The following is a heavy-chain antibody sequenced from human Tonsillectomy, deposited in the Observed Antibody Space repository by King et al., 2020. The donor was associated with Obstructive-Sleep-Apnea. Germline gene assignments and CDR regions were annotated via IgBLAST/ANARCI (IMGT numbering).Heavy chain of an antibody. V-gene: IGHV3-33*06. CDR2: IWYDGSNK. D-gene: IGHD5-24*01. Sequence: QLVQSGGGVVQPGRSLRLSCAASGFTFSSYGMHWVRQAPGKGLEWVAVIWYDGSNKYYADSVKGRFTISRDNSKNTLYLQMNSLRAEDTAVDYCAKGDGYNSDAFDIWGQGTMVTVSS. CDR3: AKGDGYNSDAFDI. J-gene: IGHJ3*02. CDR1: GFTFSSYG.